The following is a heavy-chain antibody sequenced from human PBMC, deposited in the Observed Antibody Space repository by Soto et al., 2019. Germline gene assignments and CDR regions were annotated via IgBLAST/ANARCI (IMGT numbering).Heavy chain of an antibody. Sequence: QVQLVQSGAEVKRPGSSVKVSCKASGGTFSSYPISWVRQAPGQGLEWMGGTNGNLGTGNYAQKFRGRLTITTDISTTTAYMELSSLTSEDTAVYYCARRYSHGYFRYFDNWGQGTLVTVSS. CDR2: TNGNLGTG. CDR1: GGTFSSYP. CDR3: ARRYSHGYFRYFDN. J-gene: IGHJ4*02. V-gene: IGHV1-69*06. D-gene: IGHD5-18*01.